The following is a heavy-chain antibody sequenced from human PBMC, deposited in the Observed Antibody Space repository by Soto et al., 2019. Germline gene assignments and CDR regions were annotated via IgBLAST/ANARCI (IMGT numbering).Heavy chain of an antibody. V-gene: IGHV4-34*01. J-gene: IGHJ4*02. CDR2: INHSGST. D-gene: IGHD2-8*02. CDR3: ARDKITGLFDY. CDR1: GDSITNYY. Sequence: SETLSLTCTVSGDSITNYYWSWIRQPPGKGLEWIGEINHSGSTNYNPSLKSRVTISVDTSKNQFSLKLTSVTAADTAVYYCARDKITGLFDYWGQGTLVTVSS.